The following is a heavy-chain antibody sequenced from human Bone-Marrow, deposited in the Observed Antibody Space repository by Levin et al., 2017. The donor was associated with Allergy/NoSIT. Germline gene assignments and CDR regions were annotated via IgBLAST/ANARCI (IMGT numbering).Heavy chain of an antibody. Sequence: GESLKISCAASGFTFSNYPMHWVRQAPGKGLEWVAIISYERTNEYYAYAASVKGRFTISRDNSKNTLYLQMNSLRAEDTAVYYCARGRSYNDAFDIWGQGTMVTVSS. CDR1: GFTFSNYP. V-gene: IGHV3-30-3*01. D-gene: IGHD5-24*01. CDR2: ISYERTNE. J-gene: IGHJ3*02. CDR3: ARGRSYNDAFDI.